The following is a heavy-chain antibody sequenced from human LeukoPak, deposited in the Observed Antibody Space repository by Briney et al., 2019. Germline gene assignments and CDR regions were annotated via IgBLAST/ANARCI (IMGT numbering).Heavy chain of an antibody. J-gene: IGHJ3*02. CDR3: AREGIAAAGTRVGAFDI. D-gene: IGHD6-13*01. CDR2: ISGSGGST. Sequence: GGSLRLSCAASGFTFSSYAMSWVRQAPGKGLEWVSAISGSGGSTYYADSVKGRFTISRDNSKNTLYLQMNSLRAEDTAVYYCAREGIAAAGTRVGAFDIWGQGTMVTVSS. CDR1: GFTFSSYA. V-gene: IGHV3-23*01.